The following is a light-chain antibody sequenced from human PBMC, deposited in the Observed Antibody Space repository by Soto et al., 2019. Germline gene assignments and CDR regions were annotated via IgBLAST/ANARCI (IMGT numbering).Light chain of an antibody. V-gene: IGKV4-1*01. CDR3: QQYYSTPSWT. J-gene: IGKJ1*01. CDR2: WAS. CDR1: QSVLYSSNNKNY. Sequence: DIVMTQSPDSLAVSLGERATINCKSSQSVLYSSNNKNYLAWYQQKPGQPPKLLIYWASTRESGVPDRFSGSGSGTEFTLTISSLHAEDVAVYYCQQYYSTPSWTFGQGTKVEIK.